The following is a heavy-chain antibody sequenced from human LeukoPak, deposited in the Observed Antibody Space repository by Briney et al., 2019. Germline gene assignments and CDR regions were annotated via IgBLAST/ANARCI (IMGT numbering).Heavy chain of an antibody. CDR3: ARGYSSGRYVGYYYYGMDV. CDR1: GGSISSYY. Sequence: SETLSLTCTVSGGSISSYYWSWIRQPAGKGLEWIGRIYTSGSTNYNPSLKSRVTMSVDTSKNQSSLKLSSVTAADTAVYYCARGYSSGRYVGYYYYGMDVWGQGTTVTVSS. CDR2: IYTSGST. V-gene: IGHV4-4*07. J-gene: IGHJ6*02. D-gene: IGHD6-19*01.